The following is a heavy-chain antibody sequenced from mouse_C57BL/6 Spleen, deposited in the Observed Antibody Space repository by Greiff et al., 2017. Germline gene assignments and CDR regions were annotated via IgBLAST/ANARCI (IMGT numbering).Heavy chain of an antibody. CDR2: IWSGGST. D-gene: IGHD1-1*01. Sequence: QVQLQQSGPGLVQPSQSLSITCTVSGFSLTSYGVHWVRQSPGKGLEWLGVIWSGGSTAYNAAFMSRLSITKDNSKGQILFKMNSLQADDGDICECAKRDGGGSFAYWGQGTLVTVSA. CDR3: AKRDGGGSFAY. J-gene: IGHJ3*01. V-gene: IGHV2-5*01. CDR1: GFSLTSYG.